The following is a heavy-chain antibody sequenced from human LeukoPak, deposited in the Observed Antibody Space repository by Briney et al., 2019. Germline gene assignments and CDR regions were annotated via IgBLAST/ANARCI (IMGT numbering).Heavy chain of an antibody. CDR2: ISYDGSYK. D-gene: IGHD6-13*01. CDR3: ARQNGLIRIAAAGLDC. Sequence: GGSLRLSCAASGFTFSSYAMHWVRQDPGKGLEWVAVISYDGSYKTSANSVKGRFTISRDNSKNTLYLQMDSLRAEDTAVYYCARQNGLIRIAAAGLDCWGQGTLVTVSS. V-gene: IGHV3-30*04. J-gene: IGHJ4*02. CDR1: GFTFSSYA.